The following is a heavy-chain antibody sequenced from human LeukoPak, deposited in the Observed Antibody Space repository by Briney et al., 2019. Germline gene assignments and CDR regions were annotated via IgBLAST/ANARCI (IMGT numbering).Heavy chain of an antibody. D-gene: IGHD3-22*01. CDR2: ISYDGSNK. V-gene: IGHV3-30-3*01. J-gene: IGHJ5*02. CDR1: EFTFSSYA. CDR3: AREKDSSGYYGFDP. Sequence: GRSLRLSCAASEFTFSSYAMHWVRQAPGKGLEWVAVISYDGSNKYYADSVKGRFTISRDNSKNTLYLQMNRLRAEDTAVYYCAREKDSSGYYGFDPWGQGTLVTVSS.